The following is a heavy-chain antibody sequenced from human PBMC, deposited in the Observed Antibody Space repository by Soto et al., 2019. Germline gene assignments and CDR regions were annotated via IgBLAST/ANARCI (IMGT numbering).Heavy chain of an antibody. D-gene: IGHD5-12*01. J-gene: IGHJ5*02. Sequence: QVQLQESGPVLLKPSQTLSLTCTVSGGSIRSVGYYWSWIRQHPGKGLEWIGYIYNSGSTHYNPSLKSRITMSVDTSKNQFSLKLSSVTVADTAAYFCARETVGTIDRWGQGTLVTFSS. V-gene: IGHV4-31*03. CDR3: ARETVGTIDR. CDR1: GGSIRSVGYY. CDR2: IYNSGST.